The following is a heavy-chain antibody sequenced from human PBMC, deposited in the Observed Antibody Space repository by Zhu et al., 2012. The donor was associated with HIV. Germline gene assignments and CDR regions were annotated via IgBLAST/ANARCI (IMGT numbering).Heavy chain of an antibody. V-gene: IGHV4-38-2*01. CDR2: VYHSGAT. D-gene: IGHD4-23*01. Sequence: QVQLQQWGAGLLRPSETLSLTCGVSGHSTSSGYYWGWIRQPPGKGLEWIGSVYHSGATYYKPSLRSRFTISRDMSKNQLFLNVNSVTAADTAVYFCVRPQSQLLSNAFEIVGPRDNGHRLL. J-gene: IGHJ3*02. CDR1: GHSTSSGYY. CDR3: VRPQSQLLSNAFEI.